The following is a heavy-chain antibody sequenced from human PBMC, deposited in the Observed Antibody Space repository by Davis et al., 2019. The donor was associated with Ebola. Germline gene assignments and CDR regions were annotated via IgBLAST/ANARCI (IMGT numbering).Heavy chain of an antibody. Sequence: GESLKISCAASGFTFSSYWMSWVRQAPGKGLEWVANIKQDGSEKYYVDSVKGRFTISRDNAKNSLYLQMNSLRAEDTAVYYCARWGQGSSWHVDYWGQGTLVTVSS. CDR2: IKQDGSEK. CDR1: GFTFSSYW. CDR3: ARWGQGSSWHVDY. D-gene: IGHD6-13*01. V-gene: IGHV3-7*01. J-gene: IGHJ4*02.